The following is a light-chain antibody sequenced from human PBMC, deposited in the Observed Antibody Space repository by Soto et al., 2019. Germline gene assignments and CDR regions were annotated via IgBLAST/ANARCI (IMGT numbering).Light chain of an antibody. Sequence: QSALTQPPSAPGSPGQSVTISCTGTSSDVGGYNYVSWYQQHPGKAPKLMIYEVSKRPSGVPDRFSGSKSGNTASLTVSGLQAEDEADYYCSSYAGSNGVVFGGGTKVTVL. CDR2: EVS. CDR1: SSDVGGYNY. J-gene: IGLJ2*01. CDR3: SSYAGSNGVV. V-gene: IGLV2-8*01.